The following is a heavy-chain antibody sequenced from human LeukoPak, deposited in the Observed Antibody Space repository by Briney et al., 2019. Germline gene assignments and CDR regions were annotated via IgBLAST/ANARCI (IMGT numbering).Heavy chain of an antibody. Sequence: SETLSLTCTVSGGSISSYYWSWIRQHPGKGLEWIGYIYYSGSTYYSPSLKSRVTISVDTSKNQFSLKLSSVTAADTAVYYCARGYDILTGTPNWFDPWGQGTLVTVSS. CDR1: GGSISSYY. CDR3: ARGYDILTGTPNWFDP. D-gene: IGHD3-9*01. J-gene: IGHJ5*02. V-gene: IGHV4-59*06. CDR2: IYYSGST.